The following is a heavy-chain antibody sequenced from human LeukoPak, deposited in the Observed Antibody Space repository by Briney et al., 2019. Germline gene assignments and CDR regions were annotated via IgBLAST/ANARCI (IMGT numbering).Heavy chain of an antibody. CDR1: GFVFTIYT. D-gene: IGHD3-16*01. CDR3: VKDFGRVRGTPDS. CDR2: ISGSGNGFSI. V-gene: IGHV3-64D*06. J-gene: IGHJ4*02. Sequence: PGGSLRLSCSASGFVFTIYTMYWVRQAPGKGPEYVSTISGSGNGFSIYYADSVKGRFTISRDNSKNIVYLQMNGLRSEDTAVYYCVKDFGRVRGTPDSWGRGTLVTVSS.